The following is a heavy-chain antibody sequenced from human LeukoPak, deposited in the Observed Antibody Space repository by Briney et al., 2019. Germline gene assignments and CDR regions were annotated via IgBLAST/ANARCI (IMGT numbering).Heavy chain of an antibody. CDR2: ISGSGGST. D-gene: IGHD5-18*01. J-gene: IGHJ4*02. Sequence: GGSLRLSCAASGFTFSSSAMSWVRQAPGKGLEWVSAISGSGGSTYYADSVKGRFTVSRDNSKNTLYLQMNSLRAEDTAVYYCAGQRDTAMAFDYWGQGTLVTVSS. CDR1: GFTFSSSA. CDR3: AGQRDTAMAFDY. V-gene: IGHV3-23*01.